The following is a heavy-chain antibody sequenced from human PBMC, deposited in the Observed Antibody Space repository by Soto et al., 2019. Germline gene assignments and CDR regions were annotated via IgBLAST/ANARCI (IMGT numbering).Heavy chain of an antibody. D-gene: IGHD5-12*01. CDR2: IYYSGRT. Sequence: QLQLQESGPGLVKPSETLSLTCTVSGGSISTYYWNWIRQPPGKGLEWIGDIYYSGRTNYNPPLKSRVAISVDMSKNQFSLNLSSVTPADTAVYYCARGRGYSGQRRGWFDPWGQGTLVTVSS. J-gene: IGHJ5*02. V-gene: IGHV4-59*01. CDR3: ARGRGYSGQRRGWFDP. CDR1: GGSISTYY.